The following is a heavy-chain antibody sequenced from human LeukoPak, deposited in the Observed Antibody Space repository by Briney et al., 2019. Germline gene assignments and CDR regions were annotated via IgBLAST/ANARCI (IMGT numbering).Heavy chain of an antibody. CDR2: IKPGGGPT. CDR3: ARGAAPRSYDFGDYFDY. Sequence: ASVKVSCKASGYSFISYYMHWVRQAPGQRLEWVGIIKPGGGPTNYARKFHARVTLTSDTSTTTVYMELNGLTSEDTAAYYCARGAAPRSYDFGDYFDYWGQGTLVTVSS. V-gene: IGHV1-46*01. D-gene: IGHD4-17*01. J-gene: IGHJ4*02. CDR1: GYSFISYY.